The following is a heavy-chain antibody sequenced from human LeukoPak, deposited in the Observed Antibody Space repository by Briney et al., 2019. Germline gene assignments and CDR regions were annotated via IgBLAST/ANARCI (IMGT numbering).Heavy chain of an antibody. CDR3: ARTGANILTGYYDFDY. Sequence: SETLSLTCTVSGGSISSSSYYWGWTRQPPGKGLEWIGSIYYSGSTYYNPSLKSRVTISVDTSKNQFSLKLSSVTAADTAVYYCARTGANILTGYYDFDYWGQGTLVTVSS. D-gene: IGHD3-9*01. V-gene: IGHV4-39*01. J-gene: IGHJ4*02. CDR2: IYYSGST. CDR1: GGSISSSSYY.